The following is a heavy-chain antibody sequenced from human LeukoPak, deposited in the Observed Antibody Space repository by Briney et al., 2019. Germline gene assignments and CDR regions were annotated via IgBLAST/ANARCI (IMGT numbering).Heavy chain of an antibody. CDR1: GFTFSSYW. CDR3: AREFSGSSDFDY. V-gene: IGHV3-7*01. CDR2: IKQDGSEK. Sequence: QPGGSLRLSCAASGFTFSSYWMSWVRQAPGKGLEWVANIKQDGSEKQYVDSLKGRVTISRDNAKNSLYLEMNSLRAEDTAVYYCAREFSGSSDFDYWGQGTLVTVSS. J-gene: IGHJ4*02. D-gene: IGHD6-19*01.